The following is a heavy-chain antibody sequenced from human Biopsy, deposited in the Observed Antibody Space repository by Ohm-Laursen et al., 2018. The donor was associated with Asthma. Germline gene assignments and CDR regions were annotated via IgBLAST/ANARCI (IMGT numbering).Heavy chain of an antibody. CDR2: ISHDGSNK. CDR3: AGQYGGNSPPLE. V-gene: IGHV3-30*03. Sequence: SLRLSCTASGFTFSSYGMHWVRQAPGKGLEWVEVISHDGSNKYYADSVKGRLTISRDNSKNTLDLQMNSLRAEDTAVYYCAGQYGGNSPPLEWGQGTLVTVSS. D-gene: IGHD4-23*01. CDR1: GFTFSSYG. J-gene: IGHJ4*02.